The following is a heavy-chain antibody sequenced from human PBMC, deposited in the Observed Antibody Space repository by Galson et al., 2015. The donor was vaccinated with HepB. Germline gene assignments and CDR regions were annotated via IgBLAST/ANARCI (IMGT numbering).Heavy chain of an antibody. Sequence: SLRLSCAASGFTFRSYAMSWVRQAPGKGLEWVSGISNTGGSTYYTDSLKGRFTISRDNSKKTLYLQMNILRAEDTAVYYCAKDNYGSGPYFFDYWGQGTLVTVSS. J-gene: IGHJ4*02. V-gene: IGHV3-23*01. CDR3: AKDNYGSGPYFFDY. CDR1: GFTFRSYA. D-gene: IGHD3-10*01. CDR2: ISNTGGST.